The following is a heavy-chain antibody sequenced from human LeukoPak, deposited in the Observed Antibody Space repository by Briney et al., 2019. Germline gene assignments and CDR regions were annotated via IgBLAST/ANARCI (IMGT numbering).Heavy chain of an antibody. CDR2: INPSSGGT. V-gene: IGHV1-2*02. D-gene: IGHD6-6*01. J-gene: IGHJ4*02. CDR3: ARDSSGSRYFDY. Sequence: ASVKVSCKASGYTFTGYYMHWVRPAPGQGREWMGWINPSSGGTNYTEKFQGRVTITRDTSISTAYMELSRLRSDDTAVYYCARDSSGSRYFDYWGQGTLVTVSS. CDR1: GYTFTGYY.